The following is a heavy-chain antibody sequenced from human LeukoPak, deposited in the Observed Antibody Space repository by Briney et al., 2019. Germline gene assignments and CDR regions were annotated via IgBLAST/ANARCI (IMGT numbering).Heavy chain of an antibody. Sequence: SETLSLTCTVSGGSITNFYWSWVRQPPGKRLEWLGFIYYTGSTTYNPSLESRVTISVDTSKNQLSLRLRSVTAADTAVYYCAASRWYFDVWGRGVVVAVSS. V-gene: IGHV4-59*08. J-gene: IGHJ2*01. CDR2: IYYTGST. CDR3: AASRWYFDV. CDR1: GGSITNFY.